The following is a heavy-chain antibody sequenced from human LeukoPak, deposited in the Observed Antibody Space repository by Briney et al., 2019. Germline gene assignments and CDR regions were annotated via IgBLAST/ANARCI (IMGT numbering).Heavy chain of an antibody. D-gene: IGHD6-6*01. V-gene: IGHV1-2*02. CDR2: INPNSGGT. Sequence: GASVKVSCKASGYTFTGYYMHWVRQAPGQGLEWMGWINPNSGGTNYAQKFQGRVTMTRDTSISTAYMELSRLRSDDTAVYYCATFEYSSSSPPDYWGQGTLVTVSS. CDR1: GYTFTGYY. CDR3: ATFEYSSSSPPDY. J-gene: IGHJ4*02.